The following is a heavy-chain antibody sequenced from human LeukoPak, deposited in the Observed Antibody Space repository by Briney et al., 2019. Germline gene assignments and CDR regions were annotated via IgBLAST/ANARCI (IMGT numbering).Heavy chain of an antibody. CDR3: ARAGTGNDY. V-gene: IGHV3-72*01. J-gene: IGHJ4*02. Sequence: PGGSLRLSCAASGFTFSDHYMDWVRQAPGKGLEWVGRIRNKANSYTTEYAASVKGRFTISRDDSKNSLYLQMNSLKTEDTAVYYCARAGTGNDYWGQGTLVTVSS. CDR2: IRNKANSYTT. D-gene: IGHD1-14*01. CDR1: GFTFSDHY.